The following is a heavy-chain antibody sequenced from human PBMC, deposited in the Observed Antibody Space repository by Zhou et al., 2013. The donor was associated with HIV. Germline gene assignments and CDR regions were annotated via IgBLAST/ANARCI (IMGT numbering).Heavy chain of an antibody. Sequence: QVQLVQSGAEVKEPESSVKVSCKASGGTFSNCAISWVRQAPGQGLEWMGVFIPKFGTRNKAQKFQGRVAITTDESATTAYMHLSSLRSEDTAVYYCASATIVRGVVNYYNYGMDVWGQGTTVTVSS. CDR1: GGTFSNCA. CDR2: FIPKFGTR. CDR3: ASATIVRGVVNYYNYGMDV. D-gene: IGHD3-10*01. V-gene: IGHV1-69*05. J-gene: IGHJ6*02.